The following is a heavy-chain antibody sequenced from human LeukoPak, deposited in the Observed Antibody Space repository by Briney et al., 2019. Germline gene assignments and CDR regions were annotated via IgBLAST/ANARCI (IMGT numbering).Heavy chain of an antibody. J-gene: IGHJ6*03. V-gene: IGHV4-34*01. Sequence: SETLSLTCAVYGGSFSGYYWSWIRQPPGKGLEWIGEINHSGSTNYNPSLKSRVTISVDTSKNQFSLKLSSVTAADTAVYYCARLEGPYYYMDVWGKGTTVPVSS. CDR3: ARLEGPYYYMDV. D-gene: IGHD3-3*01. CDR1: GGSFSGYY. CDR2: INHSGST.